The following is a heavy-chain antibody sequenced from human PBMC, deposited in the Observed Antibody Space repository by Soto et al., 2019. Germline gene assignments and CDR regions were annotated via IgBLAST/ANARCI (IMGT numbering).Heavy chain of an antibody. CDR3: ARVMGGGLYFDY. D-gene: IGHD3-16*01. Sequence: QVQLVQSGAEVKKPGASVKVSCKASGYTFTSYDINWVRQATGQGLEWMGWMNPNSGNTGYAQKFQGRVTMTRNTSRSTADMELSRLRSEDKAVYYCARVMGGGLYFDYWGQGTLVTVSS. J-gene: IGHJ4*02. CDR1: GYTFTSYD. V-gene: IGHV1-8*01. CDR2: MNPNSGNT.